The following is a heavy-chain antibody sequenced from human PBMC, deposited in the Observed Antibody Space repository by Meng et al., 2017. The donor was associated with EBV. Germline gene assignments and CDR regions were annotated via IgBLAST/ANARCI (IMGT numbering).Heavy chain of an antibody. D-gene: IGHD3-22*01. J-gene: IGHJ4*02. CDR1: GFTFSSDG. CDR2: ISYDGSNK. CDR3: AKGDVYYYDSSGYPNY. Sequence: QVQLVEPGGGVVQPGRSLRLSCAASGFTFSSDGMHWVRQAPGKGLEWVAVISYDGSNKYYADSVKGRFTISRDNSKNTLYLQMNSLRAEDTAVYYCAKGDVYYYDSSGYPNYWGQGTLVTVSS. V-gene: IGHV3-30*18.